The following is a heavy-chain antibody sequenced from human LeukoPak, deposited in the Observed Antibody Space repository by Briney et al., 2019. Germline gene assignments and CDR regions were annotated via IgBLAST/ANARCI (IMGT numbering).Heavy chain of an antibody. CDR1: GFTFSSYA. V-gene: IGHV3-7*03. J-gene: IGHJ6*02. CDR3: ARNNGMDV. CDR2: VNRDGSET. Sequence: PGGSLRLSCAASGFTFSSYAMHWVRQVPGSGPEWVANVNRDGSETYYLDSVKGRFTISKDNAKNSLYLQMNSLRAEDTALYHCARNNGMDVWGQGTTVIVSS.